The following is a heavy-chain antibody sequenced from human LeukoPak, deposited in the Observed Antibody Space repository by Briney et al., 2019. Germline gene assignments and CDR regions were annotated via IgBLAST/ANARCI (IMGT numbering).Heavy chain of an antibody. CDR2: INPNSGGT. V-gene: IGHV1-2*02. Sequence: ASVKVSCTASGYTFTGYYMHWVRQAPGHGHEWMGWINPNSGGTNYAQKCQGRVTMTRDTSISTAYMELSRLRSDDTAVYYCARAWGHCSSTSCYVLYAFDIWGQGTMVTVSS. CDR1: GYTFTGYY. CDR3: ARAWGHCSSTSCYVLYAFDI. D-gene: IGHD2-2*01. J-gene: IGHJ3*02.